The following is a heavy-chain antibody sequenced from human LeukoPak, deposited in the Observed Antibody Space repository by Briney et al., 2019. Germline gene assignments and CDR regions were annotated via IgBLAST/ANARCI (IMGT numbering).Heavy chain of an antibody. CDR3: ARIYGADSSGYRFDY. V-gene: IGHV1-69*13. CDR1: GGTFSSYA. CDR2: IIPIFGTA. D-gene: IGHD3-22*01. Sequence: ASVKVSCKASGGTFSSYAISWVRQAPGQGLEWMGGIIPIFGTANYAQKFQGRVTITADESTSTAYMELRSLRSDDTAVYYCARIYGADSSGYRFDYWGQGTLVTVSS. J-gene: IGHJ4*02.